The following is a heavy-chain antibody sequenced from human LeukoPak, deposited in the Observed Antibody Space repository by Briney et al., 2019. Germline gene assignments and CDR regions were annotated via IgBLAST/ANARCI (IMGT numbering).Heavy chain of an antibody. J-gene: IGHJ4*02. CDR3: ARVEGQRAFDY. CDR2: LYHSGST. Sequence: SETLSLTCTVSNYSISSDYSWGWIRQPPGHGLEWIGSLYHSGSTYYNPYLKSRVIISIDTSKNHFSLKLSSVTAADTALYYCARVEGQRAFDYWGQGTLVTVSS. V-gene: IGHV4-38-2*02. CDR1: NYSISSDYS.